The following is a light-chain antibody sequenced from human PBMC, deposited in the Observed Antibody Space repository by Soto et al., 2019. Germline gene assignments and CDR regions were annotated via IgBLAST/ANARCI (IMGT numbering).Light chain of an antibody. CDR3: LQDYSFPYT. J-gene: IGKJ5*01. CDR1: EDIADD. CDR2: GVS. Sequence: AIQMTQSPSSLSAYVGDRVTITCRASEDIADDLGWYQHKPGKAPTLLLYGVSGLQNGVPSRFSGSGSGTDFTLTISSLQPEDFATYYCLQDYSFPYTFGQGTRLEIK. V-gene: IGKV1-6*01.